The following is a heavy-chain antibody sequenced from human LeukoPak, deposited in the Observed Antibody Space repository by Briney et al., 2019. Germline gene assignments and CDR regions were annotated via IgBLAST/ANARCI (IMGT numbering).Heavy chain of an antibody. V-gene: IGHV3-15*01. J-gene: IGHJ4*02. D-gene: IGHD5-24*01. CDR2: ITAGGTE. Sequence: GGSLRLSCAASGFTFSTYWMHWVRQAPGKGLEWVARITAGGTEDYAAPVNARFTASRDDSKTTVYLQMNSLTTEDTAVYYCTTAPTRGWLPYFDYWGQGTVVTVSS. CDR3: TTAPTRGWLPYFDY. CDR1: GFTFSTYW.